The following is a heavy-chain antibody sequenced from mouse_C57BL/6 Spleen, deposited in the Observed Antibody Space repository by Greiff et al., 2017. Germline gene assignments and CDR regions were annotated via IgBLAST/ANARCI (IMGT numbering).Heavy chain of an antibody. J-gene: IGHJ3*01. CDR2: IDPEDGDT. V-gene: IGHV14-4*01. CDR1: GFNIKDDY. Sequence: VQLQQSGAELVRPGASVKLSCTASGFNIKDDYMHWVKQRPEQGLEWIGWIDPEDGDTEYASKFQGKATITADTSSNTAYLQLSSLTSEDTAVYYCTIGPSGLAYWGQGTLVTVSA. CDR3: TIGPSGLAY.